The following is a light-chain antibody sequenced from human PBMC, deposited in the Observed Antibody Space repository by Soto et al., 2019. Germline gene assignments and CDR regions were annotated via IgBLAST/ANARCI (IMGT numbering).Light chain of an antibody. Sequence: EIVLTQSPGTLSLSPGERATLSCRASQSVTSNYLAWYQQKPGQAPRLLIFGASIRATGIPDRFSGSGSGTDFTLTISRLEPEDFAVYFCHRFGSSPQTFGHGTKVDIK. CDR3: HRFGSSPQT. J-gene: IGKJ1*01. CDR1: QSVTSNY. CDR2: GAS. V-gene: IGKV3-20*01.